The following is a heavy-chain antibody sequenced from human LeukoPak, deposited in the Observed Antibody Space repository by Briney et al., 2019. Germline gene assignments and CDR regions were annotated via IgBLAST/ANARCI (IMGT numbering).Heavy chain of an antibody. V-gene: IGHV3-48*03. Sequence: GGSLRLSCAASGFTFSDYEMNWVHQAPGKGLEWVSHISTSGSIIHYADSVEGRFTISRDNAKNSLYLQMNSLRAEDTALYYCARDATTQVGYVYMDVWGKGTTVTISS. J-gene: IGHJ6*03. CDR1: GFTFSDYE. CDR2: ISTSGSII. D-gene: IGHD5-18*01. CDR3: ARDATTQVGYVYMDV.